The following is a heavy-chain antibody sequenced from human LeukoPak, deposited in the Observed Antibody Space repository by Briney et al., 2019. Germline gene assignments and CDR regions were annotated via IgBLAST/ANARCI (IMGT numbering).Heavy chain of an antibody. CDR3: ARSRLRYFDWLLFVY. CDR1: GFSFSRYG. Sequence: GGSLRLSCAASGFSFSRYGLHWVRQAPGKGLEWMAFIRDNGSTRYYADSVKGRFTISRDNAKNSLYLQMNSLRAEDTAVYYCARSRLRYFDWLLFVYWGQGTLVTVSS. V-gene: IGHV3-30*02. D-gene: IGHD3-9*01. J-gene: IGHJ4*02. CDR2: IRDNGSTR.